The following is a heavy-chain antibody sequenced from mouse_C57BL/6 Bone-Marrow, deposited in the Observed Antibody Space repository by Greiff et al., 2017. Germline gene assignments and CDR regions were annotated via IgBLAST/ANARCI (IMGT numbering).Heavy chain of an antibody. CDR3: TREDYYGSSSWFAY. V-gene: IGHV1-15*01. CDR1: GYTFTDYE. CDR2: IDPETGGT. Sequence: VQLQQSGAELVRPGASVTLSCKASGYTFTDYEMHWVKQTPVHGLEWIGAIDPETGGTAYNQKFKGKAILTADKSSSTAYMELRSLTSEDSAVYYYTREDYYGSSSWFAYWGQGTLVTVSA. D-gene: IGHD1-1*01. J-gene: IGHJ3*01.